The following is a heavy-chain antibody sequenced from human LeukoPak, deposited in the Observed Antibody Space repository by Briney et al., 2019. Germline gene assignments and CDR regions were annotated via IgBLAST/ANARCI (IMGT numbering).Heavy chain of an antibody. Sequence: ASVKVSCKASGYIFSDYYIHWVRQAPGQGLEWMGWISPNSGGTTYAQKFQSRVTMTRDTSISTAYMELSSLRSDDTAVYYCARGGALLGGSWYFDYWGQGALVTVFS. CDR3: ARGGALLGGSWYFDY. D-gene: IGHD3-16*01. V-gene: IGHV1-2*02. J-gene: IGHJ4*02. CDR1: GYIFSDYY. CDR2: ISPNSGGT.